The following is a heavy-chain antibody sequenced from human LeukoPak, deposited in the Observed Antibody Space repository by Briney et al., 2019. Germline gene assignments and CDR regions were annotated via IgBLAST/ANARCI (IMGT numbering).Heavy chain of an antibody. V-gene: IGHV3-30-3*01. D-gene: IGHD3-10*01. CDR2: ISYDGSNK. J-gene: IGHJ1*01. CDR3: ARQGGYYYAPQHFQH. Sequence: GGSLRLSCAASGFTFSSYAMHWVRQAPGKGLEWVAVISYDGSNKYYADSVKGRFTISRDNSKNTLYLQMNSLRAEDTAVYYCARQGGYYYAPQHFQHWGQGTLVTVSS. CDR1: GFTFSSYA.